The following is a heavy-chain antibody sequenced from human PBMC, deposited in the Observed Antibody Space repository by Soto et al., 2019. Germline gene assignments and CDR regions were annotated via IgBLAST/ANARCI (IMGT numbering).Heavy chain of an antibody. CDR2: ISGSGGST. V-gene: IGHV3-23*01. CDR3: AKDQIDSSGYFDY. CDR1: GFTFSSYA. J-gene: IGHJ4*02. D-gene: IGHD3-22*01. Sequence: PGGSPRLSCAASGFTFSSYAMSWVRQAPGKGLEWVSAISGSGGSTYYADSVKGRFTISRDNSKNTLYLQMNSLRAEDTAVYYCAKDQIDSSGYFDYWGQGTLVTVSS.